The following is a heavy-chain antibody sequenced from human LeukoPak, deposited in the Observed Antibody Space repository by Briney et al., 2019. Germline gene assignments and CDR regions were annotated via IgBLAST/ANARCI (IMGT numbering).Heavy chain of an antibody. D-gene: IGHD1-14*01. CDR2: IYYSGST. V-gene: IGHV4-59*06. CDR1: GGSISSYY. CDR3: ARTFEHYYYYYMDV. Sequence: PSETLSLTCTVSGGSISSYYWSWIRQHPGKGLEWIGYIYYSGSTYYNPSLKSRVTISVDTSKNQFSLKLSSVTAADTAVYYCARTFEHYYYYYMDVWGKGTTVTVSS. J-gene: IGHJ6*03.